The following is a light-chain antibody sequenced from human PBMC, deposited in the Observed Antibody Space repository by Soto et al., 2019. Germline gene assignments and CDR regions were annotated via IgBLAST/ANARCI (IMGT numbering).Light chain of an antibody. CDR2: GAS. J-gene: IGKJ4*01. CDR1: QSVSSK. CDR3: QQYNNGLT. V-gene: IGKV3-15*01. Sequence: EIVMTQSPATLSVSPGERATLSCRASQSVSSKLAWYQQKPGQAPTLLIYGASTRATGIPARFSGSGSGTEFTLTISSLQSEDFAVSYCQQYNNGLTFGGGTKVEIK.